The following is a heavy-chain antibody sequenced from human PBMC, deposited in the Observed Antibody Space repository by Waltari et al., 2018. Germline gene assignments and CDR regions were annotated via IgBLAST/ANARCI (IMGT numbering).Heavy chain of an antibody. V-gene: IGHV1-2*02. D-gene: IGHD1-26*01. CDR1: GYTFTGYY. CDR3: ARGFRSYLYYYYMDV. CDR2: INPNRGGT. J-gene: IGHJ6*03. Sequence: SGAEVKKPGASVKVSCKASGYTFTGYYMHWVRQAPGQGLEWMGWINPNRGGTNYAQKFQGRVTMTRDTSISTAYMELSRLRSDDTAVYYCARGFRSYLYYYYMDVWGKGTTVTVSS.